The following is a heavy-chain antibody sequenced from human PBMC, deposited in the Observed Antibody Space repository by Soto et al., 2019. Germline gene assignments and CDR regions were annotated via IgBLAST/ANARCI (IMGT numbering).Heavy chain of an antibody. Sequence: QVQLQESGPGLVTPSQTLSLTCSVSGDSISIGDYYWSWIRQPPGKGLEWIGFIYSNGNTYHNPSLKSGVDVSIGTSKNQFYLKLESVTAADRAVYYCARGLSKSYGDLFDYWGQGTLVTVSS. CDR1: GDSISIGDYY. V-gene: IGHV4-30-4*01. J-gene: IGHJ4*02. CDR3: ARGLSKSYGDLFDY. D-gene: IGHD4-17*01. CDR2: IYSNGNT.